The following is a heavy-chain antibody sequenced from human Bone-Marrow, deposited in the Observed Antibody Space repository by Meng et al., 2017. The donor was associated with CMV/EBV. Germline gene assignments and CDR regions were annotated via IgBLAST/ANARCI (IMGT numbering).Heavy chain of an antibody. D-gene: IGHD3-22*01. Sequence: GGSLRLSCAASGFTFSSYDMHWVRQATGKGLEWVSAIGTAGDTYYPGSVKGRFTISRENAKNSLYLQMNSLRAGDTAVYYCAGARSGWGAFDIWGQGTMVTVSS. CDR2: IGTAGDT. CDR1: GFTFSSYD. CDR3: AGARSGWGAFDI. V-gene: IGHV3-13*01. J-gene: IGHJ3*02.